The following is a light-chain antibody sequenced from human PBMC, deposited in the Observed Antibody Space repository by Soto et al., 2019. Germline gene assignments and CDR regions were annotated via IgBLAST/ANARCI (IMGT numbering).Light chain of an antibody. CDR1: QTIGAF. Sequence: QMTQSPSTLSASVGERVTITCRASQTIGAFLAWYQLKPGKAPNLLISKASNLQDGVPSRFSGSGSGTGFTLTITSLQPDDFAIYYCQQYNSWAFGQGTKGEIK. CDR2: KAS. V-gene: IGKV1-5*03. J-gene: IGKJ1*01. CDR3: QQYNSWA.